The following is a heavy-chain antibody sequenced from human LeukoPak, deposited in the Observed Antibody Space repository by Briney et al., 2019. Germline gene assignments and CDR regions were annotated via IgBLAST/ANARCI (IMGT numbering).Heavy chain of an antibody. Sequence: KPSETLSLTCAVSGYSISSGYYWGWIRPPPGKGLEWIGSIYHSGSTYYNPSLKSRVTISVDTSKNQFSLKLSSVTAADTAVYYCARFSYYDILKDAFDIWGQGTMVTVSS. CDR2: IYHSGST. J-gene: IGHJ3*02. CDR3: ARFSYYDILKDAFDI. D-gene: IGHD3-9*01. CDR1: GYSISSGYY. V-gene: IGHV4-38-2*01.